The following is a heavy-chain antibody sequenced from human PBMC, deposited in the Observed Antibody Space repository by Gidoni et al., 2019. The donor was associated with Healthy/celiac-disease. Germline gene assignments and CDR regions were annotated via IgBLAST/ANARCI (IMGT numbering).Heavy chain of an antibody. J-gene: IGHJ4*02. CDR3: AREKESGYLDY. D-gene: IGHD1-26*01. CDR1: GFTVSSNY. CDR2: IYSGGST. V-gene: IGHV3-53*04. Sequence: EVQRVESGGGLVQPGGSLRLPCQASGFTVSSNYMSWVRQAPGQGLEWVSVIYSGGSTYDADSVKGRFTISRHNSKNTLYLQMNSLRAEDTAVYYCAREKESGYLDYWGQGTLVTVSS.